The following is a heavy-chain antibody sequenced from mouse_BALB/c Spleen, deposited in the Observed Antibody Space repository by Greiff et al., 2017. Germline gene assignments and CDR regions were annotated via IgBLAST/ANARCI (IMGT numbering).Heavy chain of an antibody. Sequence: VQLQQSGAELVKPGASVKLSCTASGFNIKDTYMHWVKQRPEQGLEWIGRIDPANGNTKYDPKFQGKATITADTSSNTAYLQLSSLTSEETAVYYCARTVDYAMDYWGQGTSVTVSS. V-gene: IGHV14-3*02. CDR2: IDPANGNT. CDR1: GFNIKDTY. CDR3: ARTVDYAMDY. J-gene: IGHJ4*01.